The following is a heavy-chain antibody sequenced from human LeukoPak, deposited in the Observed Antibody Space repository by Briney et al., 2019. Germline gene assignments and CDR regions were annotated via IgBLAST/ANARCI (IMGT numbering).Heavy chain of an antibody. D-gene: IGHD4-11*01. CDR1: GFTFSSYS. CDR3: AREVTVEYDY. V-gene: IGHV3-48*04. CDR2: ISSSGSTI. Sequence: GGSLRLSCAASGFTFSSYSMNWIRQAPGKGLEWVSYISSSGSTIYYADSVKGRFTISRDNAKNSLYLQMNSLRAEDTAVYYCAREVTVEYDYWGQGTLVTVSS. J-gene: IGHJ4*02.